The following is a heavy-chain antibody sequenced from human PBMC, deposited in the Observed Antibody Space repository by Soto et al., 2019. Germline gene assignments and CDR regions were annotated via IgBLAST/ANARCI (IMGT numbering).Heavy chain of an antibody. J-gene: IGHJ4*02. Sequence: PSETLSLTCTVSGGSISSYYWSWIRQPPGKGLEWIGYINHSGSTNYNPSLKSRVTISVDTSKNQFSPKLSSVTAADTAVYYCARGFRRSDYWGQGTLVTAPQ. CDR2: INHSGST. CDR1: GGSISSYY. CDR3: ARGFRRSDY. V-gene: IGHV4-59*12. D-gene: IGHD4-17*01.